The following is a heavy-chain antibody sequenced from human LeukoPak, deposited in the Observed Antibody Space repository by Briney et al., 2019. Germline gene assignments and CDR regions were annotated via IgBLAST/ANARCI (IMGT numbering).Heavy chain of an antibody. CDR2: INQDGSEK. CDR1: GFTFSSYA. Sequence: PGGSLRLSCSASGFTFSSYAMHWVRQAPGKGLEWVANINQDGSEKYYVDSVKGRFTISRDNTKNSLHLQMNSLRADDTAVYYCARSGGPGTVDYWGQGTLVTVSS. CDR3: ARSGGPGTVDY. J-gene: IGHJ4*02. V-gene: IGHV3-7*05. D-gene: IGHD6-13*01.